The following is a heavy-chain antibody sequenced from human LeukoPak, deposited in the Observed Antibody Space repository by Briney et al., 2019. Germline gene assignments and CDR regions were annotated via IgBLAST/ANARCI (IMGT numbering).Heavy chain of an antibody. D-gene: IGHD2-21*02. J-gene: IGHJ5*02. CDR1: GGSISSSHW. CDR2: IYHSGST. CDR3: ARFWYCGGDCYSQPTWFDP. Sequence: SETLSLTCAVSGGSISSSHWWSWVRQPPGKGLEWIGEIYHSGSTNYNPSLKSRVTISVDKSKNQFSLKLSSVTAADTAVYYCARFWYCGGDCYSQPTWFDPWGQGTLVTVSS. V-gene: IGHV4-4*02.